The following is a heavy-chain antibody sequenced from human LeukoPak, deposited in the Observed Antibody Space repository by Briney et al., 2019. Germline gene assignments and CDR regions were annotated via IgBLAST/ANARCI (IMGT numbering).Heavy chain of an antibody. CDR1: GFTFSSYA. V-gene: IGHV3-23*01. CDR2: ISGSGGST. CDR3: VRDRGWYHFDL. J-gene: IGHJ4*02. D-gene: IGHD3-10*01. Sequence: PGGSLRLSCAASGFTFSSYAMSWVRQAPGKGLEWVSAISGSGGSTYYADSVKGRFTISRDNSKNTLYLQLNSLRAEDTAVYYCVRDRGWYHFDLWGQGTLVTVSS.